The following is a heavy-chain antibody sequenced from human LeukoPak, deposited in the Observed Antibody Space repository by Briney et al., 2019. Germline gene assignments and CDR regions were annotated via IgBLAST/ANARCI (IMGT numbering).Heavy chain of an antibody. CDR1: GGSFSGYY. J-gene: IGHJ6*04. D-gene: IGHD3-3*01. V-gene: IGHV4-34*01. Sequence: SETLSLTCAVYGGSFSGYYWSWIRQPPGKGLEWIGEINHSGSTNYNPSLKSRATISVDTSKNQFSLKLSSVTAADTAVYYCARDRPVLRFLEWSSLDVWGKGTTVTVSS. CDR2: INHSGST. CDR3: ARDRPVLRFLEWSSLDV.